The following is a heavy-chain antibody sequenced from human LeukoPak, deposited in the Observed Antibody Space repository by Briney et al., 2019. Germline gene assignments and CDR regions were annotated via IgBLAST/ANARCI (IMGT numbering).Heavy chain of an antibody. D-gene: IGHD3-16*01. CDR1: GFTFDDYA. Sequence: PGGSLRLSCAASGFTFDDYAMHWVRQAPGKGLEWVSGISWNSGSIGYADSVKGRFTISRDNAKNSLYLQMNSLRAEDTALYYCAKSGGSSAEPQDWGQGTLVTVSS. CDR3: AKSGGSSAEPQD. CDR2: ISWNSGSI. J-gene: IGHJ4*02. V-gene: IGHV3-9*01.